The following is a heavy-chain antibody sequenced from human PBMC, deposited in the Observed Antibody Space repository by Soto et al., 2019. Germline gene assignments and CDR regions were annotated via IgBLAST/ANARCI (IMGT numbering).Heavy chain of an antibody. Sequence: EVQLLESGGGLVQPGGSLRLSCAASGFTFSSYAMSWVRQAPGKGLEWVSAISGSGGSTYYADYVKGRFTISRDNYKNTLYLQMISLRAEDTAEYYCAKVARRSGWYLPVDYWGQGTLVTVSS. CDR2: ISGSGGST. V-gene: IGHV3-23*01. D-gene: IGHD6-19*01. CDR3: AKVARRSGWYLPVDY. CDR1: GFTFSSYA. J-gene: IGHJ4*02.